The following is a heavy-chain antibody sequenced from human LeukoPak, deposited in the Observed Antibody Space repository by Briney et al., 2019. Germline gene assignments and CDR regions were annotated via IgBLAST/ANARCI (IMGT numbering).Heavy chain of an antibody. CDR2: IYYSGST. J-gene: IGHJ4*02. Sequence: SETLSLTCTVSGVSISSYYWSWIRQPPGKGLEWIGNIYYSGSTNYNPSLKSRVTISVDTSKNQFSLKLSSVTAADTAVYYCARHYYDSSGYVSFDYWGQGTLVTVSS. D-gene: IGHD3-22*01. CDR1: GVSISSYY. CDR3: ARHYYDSSGYVSFDY. V-gene: IGHV4-59*01.